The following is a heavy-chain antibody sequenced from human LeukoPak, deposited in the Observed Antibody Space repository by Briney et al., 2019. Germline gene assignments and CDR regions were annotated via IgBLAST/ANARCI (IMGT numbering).Heavy chain of an antibody. CDR3: ARGPYYDSSGSPFDY. J-gene: IGHJ4*02. CDR1: GGTFSSYD. V-gene: IGHV1-69*05. Sequence: ASVTVSCRASGGTFSSYDISWVRQAPGQGLEWMGGIIPIFGTANYAQKFQGRVTITTDESTSTAYMELSSLRSEDTAVYYCARGPYYDSSGSPFDYWGQGTLVTVSS. D-gene: IGHD3-22*01. CDR2: IIPIFGTA.